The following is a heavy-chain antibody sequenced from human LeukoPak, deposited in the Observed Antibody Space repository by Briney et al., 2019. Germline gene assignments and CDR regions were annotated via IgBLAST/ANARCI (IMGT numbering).Heavy chain of an antibody. CDR3: ARDQGVRWPQLLYAFDI. V-gene: IGHV3-74*01. CDR2: INSDGSST. D-gene: IGHD5-24*01. J-gene: IGHJ3*02. Sequence: PGGSLRLSCAASGFTFSSYWMHWVRQAPGKGLVWVSRINSDGSSTSYADSVKGRFTISRDNAKNTLYLQMNSLRAEDTAVYYCARDQGVRWPQLLYAFDIWGQGTMVTVSS. CDR1: GFTFSSYW.